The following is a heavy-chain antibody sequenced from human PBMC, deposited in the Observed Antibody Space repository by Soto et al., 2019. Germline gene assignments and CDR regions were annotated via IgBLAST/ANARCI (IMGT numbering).Heavy chain of an antibody. CDR1: GGTFSSYA. CDR2: IIPIFGTA. D-gene: IGHD3-22*01. J-gene: IGHJ3*02. CDR3: AREAYDSSGSPVSAAFDI. V-gene: IGHV1-69*13. Sequence: SVKVSWKASGGTFSSYAISWVRQAPGQGLEWMGGIIPIFGTANYAQKFQGRVTITADESTSTAYMELSSLRSEDTAVYYCAREAYDSSGSPVSAAFDIWGQGTMVTVS.